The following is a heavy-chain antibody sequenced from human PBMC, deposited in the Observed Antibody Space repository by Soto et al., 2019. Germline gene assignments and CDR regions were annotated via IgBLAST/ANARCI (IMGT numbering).Heavy chain of an antibody. CDR3: ARLTEAVTTFVY. J-gene: IGHJ4*02. CDR2: INQGGSVK. V-gene: IGHV3-7*03. D-gene: IGHD1-1*01. Sequence: PGGSLRHSWEASGFALSPYLMSWVRQAPGNGLEWVASINQGGSVKHYVDSVRGRFTISRDNAKNSLFLQMNSLSAEDTAVYFCARLTEAVTTFVYWGQGTPVTVSS. CDR1: GFALSPYL.